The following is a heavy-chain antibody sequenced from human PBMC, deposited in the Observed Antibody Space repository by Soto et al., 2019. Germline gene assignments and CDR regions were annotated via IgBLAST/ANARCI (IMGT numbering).Heavy chain of an antibody. CDR3: ARHHRPTGEFDF. CDR1: GGSISSSSYY. D-gene: IGHD1-26*01. J-gene: IGHJ4*02. V-gene: IGHV4-39*01. CDR2: IYYSGST. Sequence: SETLSLTCTVSGGSISSSSYYWGWIRQPPGKGLEWIGKIYYSGSTYNNPSLKSRVTITVDTSKTQFALKLSAVTAADRAVDYCARHHRPTGEFDFWGQGTLVTVSS.